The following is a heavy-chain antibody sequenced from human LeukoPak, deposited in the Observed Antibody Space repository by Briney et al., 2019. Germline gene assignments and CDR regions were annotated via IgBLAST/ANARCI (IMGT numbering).Heavy chain of an antibody. V-gene: IGHV3-23*01. J-gene: IGHJ4*02. D-gene: IGHD1-26*01. Sequence: PGGSLRLSCAASGFTLEDYAMHCVRQARGKGGEVGSGIIGSGGSTYYADSVKCRFTISSDNSKTTLYLQMNSLRAEDTAVYYCAKRGAEVGATVAPGDSWGQGTLVTVSS. CDR2: IIGSGGST. CDR3: AKRGAEVGATVAPGDS. CDR1: GFTLEDYA.